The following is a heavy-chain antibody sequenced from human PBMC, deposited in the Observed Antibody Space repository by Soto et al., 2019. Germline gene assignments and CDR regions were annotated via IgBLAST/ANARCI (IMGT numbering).Heavy chain of an antibody. CDR3: ASHGNPKQWLVSNWFDP. CDR2: IYPGDSDT. CDR1: GYSFTSYW. D-gene: IGHD6-19*01. V-gene: IGHV5-51*01. Sequence: GESLKISCKGSGYSFTSYWIGWVRQMPGKGLEWMGIIYPGDSDTRYSPSFQGQVTISADKSISTAYLQWSSLKASDTAMYYCASHGNPKQWLVSNWFDPWGQGTLVTVSS. J-gene: IGHJ5*02.